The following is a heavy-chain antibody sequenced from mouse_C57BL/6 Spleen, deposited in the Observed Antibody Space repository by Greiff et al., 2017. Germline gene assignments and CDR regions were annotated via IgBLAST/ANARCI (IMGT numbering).Heavy chain of an antibody. CDR2: IDPASGNT. CDR1: GYNFKNTY. J-gene: IGHJ2*01. Sequence: DVQLQESVAELVRPGASVKLSCTASGYNFKNTYMRWVKQRPEQGLEWIGRIDPASGNTKYAQKFQGKATITADASSTTAYMQLSSLTSEDTAIYYCARSNWDGDFDYWGQGTTLSAS. V-gene: IGHV14-3*01. CDR3: ARSNWDGDFDY. D-gene: IGHD4-1*01.